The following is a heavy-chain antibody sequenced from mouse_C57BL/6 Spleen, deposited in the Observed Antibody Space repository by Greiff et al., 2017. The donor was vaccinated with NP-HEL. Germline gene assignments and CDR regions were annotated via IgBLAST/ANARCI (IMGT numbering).Heavy chain of an antibody. CDR1: GYSITSDY. V-gene: IGHV3-8*01. D-gene: IGHD1-1*01. CDR3: ARSPYYGSSRGYAMDY. J-gene: IGHJ4*01. Sequence: EVKLQESGPGLAKPSQTLSLTCSVTGYSITSDYWNWIRKFPGNKLEYMGYISYSGSTYYNPSLKSRISITRDTSKNQYYLQLNSVTTEDTATYYCARSPYYGSSRGYAMDYWGQGTSVTVSS. CDR2: ISYSGST.